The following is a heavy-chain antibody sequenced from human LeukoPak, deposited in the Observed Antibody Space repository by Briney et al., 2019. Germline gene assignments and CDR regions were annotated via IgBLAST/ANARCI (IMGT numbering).Heavy chain of an antibody. J-gene: IGHJ4*02. V-gene: IGHV3-23*01. CDR1: GFTFGIFA. Sequence: GGSLRLSCAASGFTFGIFAMSWVRQAPGKGLEWVSAISGSGVSTYYAHSVKGRFTISRDNFKNTLYLQMNSLRAEDTALYYCAKDTPDDVALSDPYFDCWGQGTRVTVSS. CDR2: ISGSGVST. D-gene: IGHD6-19*01. CDR3: AKDTPDDVALSDPYFDC.